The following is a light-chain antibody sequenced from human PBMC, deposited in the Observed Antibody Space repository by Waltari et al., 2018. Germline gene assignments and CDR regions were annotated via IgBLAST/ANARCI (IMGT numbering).Light chain of an antibody. Sequence: QSALTQPRSVSGSPGQSVTISCTGTSRHVGGYNYVSWYQQYPGQAPQLMIYDVTKRPSGVPDHFSGSKSGNTDSLTISELQAEDEADYYCCSYAGSYTFVVFGGGTKLTVL. CDR3: CSYAGSYTFVV. J-gene: IGLJ2*01. CDR1: SRHVGGYNY. CDR2: DVT. V-gene: IGLV2-11*01.